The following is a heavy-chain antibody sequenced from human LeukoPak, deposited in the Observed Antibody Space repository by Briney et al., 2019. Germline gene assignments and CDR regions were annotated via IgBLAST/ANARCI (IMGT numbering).Heavy chain of an antibody. CDR2: IYYSGST. Sequence: SETLSLTCTVSGGSISSGGYYWSWLRQHPGKGLEWIGYIYYSGSTYYNPSLKSRVTISVDTSKNQFSLKLSSVTAADTAVYYCARGFGVGYFDYWGQGTLVTVSS. CDR1: GGSISSGGYY. J-gene: IGHJ4*02. D-gene: IGHD3-3*01. CDR3: ARGFGVGYFDY. V-gene: IGHV4-31*03.